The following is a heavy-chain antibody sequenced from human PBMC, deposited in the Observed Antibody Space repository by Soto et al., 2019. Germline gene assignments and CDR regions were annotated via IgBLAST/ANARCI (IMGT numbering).Heavy chain of an antibody. CDR3: ARGVTIFGGGMDV. CDR1: CGSISSDGYY. Sequence: SETLSLTCTVSCGSISSDGYYWSWIRQHPGKGLEWIGYIHYSGSASYTPSLESRVIISVDTSKNQFSLKLSSVTAADTAVYYCARGVTIFGGGMDVWGQGTTVTVSS. CDR2: IHYSGSA. J-gene: IGHJ6*02. D-gene: IGHD3-3*01. V-gene: IGHV4-31*03.